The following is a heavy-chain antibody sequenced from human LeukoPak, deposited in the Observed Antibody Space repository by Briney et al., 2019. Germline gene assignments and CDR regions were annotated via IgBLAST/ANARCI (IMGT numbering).Heavy chain of an antibody. J-gene: IGHJ3*02. Sequence: ASVTVSCKASGYTFTSYAIQWVRQAPGQRLEWMGWINAGNGDTKYSQRFQGRVTITRDTSASTAYMELSSLRSEDTAVYYCARGMGYSYGHPQGAFDIWGQGTMVTVSS. CDR2: INAGNGDT. CDR1: GYTFTSYA. CDR3: ARGMGYSYGHPQGAFDI. D-gene: IGHD5-18*01. V-gene: IGHV1-3*01.